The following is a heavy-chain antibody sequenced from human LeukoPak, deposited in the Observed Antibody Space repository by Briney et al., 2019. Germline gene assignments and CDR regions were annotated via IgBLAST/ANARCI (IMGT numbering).Heavy chain of an antibody. Sequence: GGSLRLSCAASGFTFSSYGMHWVRQAPGKGLEWVAGISYDGSNKYYAYSVKGRFTISRDNSKNTLYLQMNSLRAEDTAVYYCAKDLELWFGSYGMDVWGQGTTVTVSS. CDR3: AKDLELWFGSYGMDV. J-gene: IGHJ6*02. CDR1: GFTFSSYG. V-gene: IGHV3-30*18. D-gene: IGHD3-10*01. CDR2: ISYDGSNK.